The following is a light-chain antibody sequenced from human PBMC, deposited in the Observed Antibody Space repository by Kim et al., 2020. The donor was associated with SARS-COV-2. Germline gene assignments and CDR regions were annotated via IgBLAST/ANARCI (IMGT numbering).Light chain of an antibody. J-gene: IGLJ2*01. CDR2: VYSDGRH. CDR3: QTWGSGIGV. V-gene: IGLV4-69*01. CDR1: RGHNTDA. Sequence: SVKLTCILSRGHNTDAIAGLQQLPGKGPRYLMRVYSDGRHTKGDGIPDRFSGSSSGSEYYLTISGLQSEDEADYYCQTWGSGIGVFGGGTQLTVL.